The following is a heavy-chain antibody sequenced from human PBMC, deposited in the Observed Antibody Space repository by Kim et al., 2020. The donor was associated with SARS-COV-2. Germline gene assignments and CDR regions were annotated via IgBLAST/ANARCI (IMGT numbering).Heavy chain of an antibody. CDR3: ARDIDYYDSSGYWSLGWRTNGIDY. Sequence: ASVKVSCKASGYTFTSYAMHWVRQAPGQRLEWMGWINAGNGNTKYSQKFQGRVTITRDTSASTAYMELNSLRSEDTAVYYCARDIDYYDSSGYWSLGWRTNGIDYWGQGTLVTVSS. J-gene: IGHJ4*02. CDR2: INAGNGNT. V-gene: IGHV1-3*01. CDR1: GYTFTSYA. D-gene: IGHD3-22*01.